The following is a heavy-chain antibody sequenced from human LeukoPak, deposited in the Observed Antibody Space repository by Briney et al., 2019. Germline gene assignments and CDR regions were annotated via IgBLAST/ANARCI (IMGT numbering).Heavy chain of an antibody. V-gene: IGHV3-66*01. Sequence: GGSLRLSCAASGFTVSSNYMSWVCQAPGKGLEWVSVIYSGGSTYYADSVKGRFTISRDNSKNTLYLQMNSLRAEDTAVYYCARDEDYYGMDVWGQGTTVTVSS. CDR1: GFTVSSNY. CDR3: ARDEDYYGMDV. J-gene: IGHJ6*02. CDR2: IYSGGST.